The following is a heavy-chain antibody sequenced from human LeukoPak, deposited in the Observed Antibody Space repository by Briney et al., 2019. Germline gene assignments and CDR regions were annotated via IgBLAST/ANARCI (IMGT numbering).Heavy chain of an antibody. Sequence: GGSLRLSCAASGFTFSSYAMSWVRQAPGKGLEWVSAISGSGGSTYYADSVKGRFTISRDNSKNTLYLQMNSLRAEDTAVYYCARGDSSGWYFDQWGQGVLVTVSS. CDR2: ISGSGGST. J-gene: IGHJ4*02. V-gene: IGHV3-23*01. CDR1: GFTFSSYA. CDR3: ARGDSSGWYFDQ. D-gene: IGHD6-19*01.